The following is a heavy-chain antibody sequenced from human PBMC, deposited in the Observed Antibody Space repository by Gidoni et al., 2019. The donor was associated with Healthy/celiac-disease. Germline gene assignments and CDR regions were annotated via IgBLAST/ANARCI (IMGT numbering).Heavy chain of an antibody. D-gene: IGHD3-10*01. CDR3: ARAGITMVRGVNNNWFDP. Sequence: QLQLQESGSGLVKPSQTLSLTCAVSGGSISSGGYSWSWSRQPPGKGLEWIGYIYHSGSTYYNPSLKSRVTISVDRSKNQFSLKLSSVTAADTAVYYCARAGITMVRGVNNNWFDPWGQGTLVTVSS. CDR2: IYHSGST. CDR1: GGSISSGGYS. V-gene: IGHV4-30-2*01. J-gene: IGHJ5*02.